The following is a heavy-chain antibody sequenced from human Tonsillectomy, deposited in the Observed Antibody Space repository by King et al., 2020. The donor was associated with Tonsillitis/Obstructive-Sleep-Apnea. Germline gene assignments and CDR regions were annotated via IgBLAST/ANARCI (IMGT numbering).Heavy chain of an antibody. CDR3: ARGGASTATNRFDS. D-gene: IGHD4-17*01. Sequence: VQLQESGPGVVKPSETLSLTCTVSGGSISSYYWSWIRQPPGKELEWIANIYYSGCTNYNPSLKSRVTVSVDTSKNQFSLKVSSVTAADTAVYYCARGGASTATNRFDSWGQGTLVTVSS. V-gene: IGHV4-59*01. CDR2: IYYSGCT. CDR1: GGSISSYY. J-gene: IGHJ4*02.